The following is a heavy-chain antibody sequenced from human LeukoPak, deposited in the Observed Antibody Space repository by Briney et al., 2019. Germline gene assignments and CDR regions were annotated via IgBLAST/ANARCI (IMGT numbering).Heavy chain of an antibody. D-gene: IGHD1-7*01. CDR2: IKQDGSEK. CDR1: GFTFSSYW. J-gene: IGHJ6*03. Sequence: GGSLRLSCAAAGFTFSSYWMSWVRQAPGKGLEWVANIKQDGSEKYYVDSVKGRFTISRDNAKNSLYLQMNSLRAEDTAVYYCARGNWIYLGNYYYYMDVWGKGTTVTVSS. CDR3: ARGNWIYLGNYYYYMDV. V-gene: IGHV3-7*01.